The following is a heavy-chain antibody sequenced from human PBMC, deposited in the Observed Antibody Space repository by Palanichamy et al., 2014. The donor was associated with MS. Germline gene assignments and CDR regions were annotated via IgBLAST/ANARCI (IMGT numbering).Heavy chain of an antibody. Sequence: SGAEVKKPGSSVKVSCKASGAPSAAMLSAGATGPGQGLEWMGGIIPIFGTANYAQKFQGRVTITADKSTSTAYMELSSLRSEDTAVYYCARDRVGYCSGGSCYSAGRDYYYYGMDVWGQGTTVTVSS. CDR1: GAPSAAML. CDR3: ARDRVGYCSGGSCYSAGRDYYYYGMDV. D-gene: IGHD2-15*01. V-gene: IGHV1-69*06. CDR2: IIPIFGTA. J-gene: IGHJ6*02.